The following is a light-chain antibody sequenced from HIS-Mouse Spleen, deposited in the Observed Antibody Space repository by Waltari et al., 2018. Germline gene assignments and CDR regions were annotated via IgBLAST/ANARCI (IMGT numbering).Light chain of an antibody. V-gene: IGLV2-23*01. CDR3: CSYAGSSTL. CDR1: SSDVGRYYL. Sequence: QSALTQPSSVSGAPGQSITISCTGTSSDVGRYYLVSWYQQHPGKAPKLMIYEGSKRPSGVSNRFSGSKSGNTASLTISGLQAEDEADYYCCSYAGSSTLFGGGTKLTVL. J-gene: IGLJ2*01. CDR2: EGS.